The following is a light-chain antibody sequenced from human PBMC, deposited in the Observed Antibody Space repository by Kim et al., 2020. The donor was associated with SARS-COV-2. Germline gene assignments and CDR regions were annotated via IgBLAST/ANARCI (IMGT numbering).Light chain of an antibody. CDR2: GAS. V-gene: IGKV1-9*01. CDR3: QQLSSYPIT. Sequence: AYVGDTVTITCRASHGINNYLAWYQQKPEGAPHLLIYGASTLESGVPSRFSGGGSGTDFTLTISRLQPEDFATYYCQQLSSYPITFGLGTQLEIK. J-gene: IGKJ5*01. CDR1: HGINNY.